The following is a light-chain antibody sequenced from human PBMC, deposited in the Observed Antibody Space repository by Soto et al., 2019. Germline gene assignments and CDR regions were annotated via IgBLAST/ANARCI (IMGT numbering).Light chain of an antibody. Sequence: EIVLTQSPATLSLSPGERATLSCRASQSVSSYLAWYQQKPGQAPRLLIYDASNRATGIPDRFSGSGSGTDFTLTISRLGPEDFAVYYCQQYGSSPRTFGQGTKVDIK. J-gene: IGKJ1*01. V-gene: IGKV3-20*01. CDR2: DAS. CDR3: QQYGSSPRT. CDR1: QSVSSY.